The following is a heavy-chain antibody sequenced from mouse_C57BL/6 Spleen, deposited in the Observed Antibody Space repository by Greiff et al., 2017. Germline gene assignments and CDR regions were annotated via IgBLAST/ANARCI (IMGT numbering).Heavy chain of an antibody. CDR1: GFTFSSYT. Sequence: EVKVEESGGGLVKPGGSLKLSCAASGFTFSSYTISWVRQTPEKRLEWVATISGGGGNTYYPDSVKGRFTISRDNAKNTLYLQMSSLRSEDTALYYCARGNYGSSPFAYWGQGTLVTVSA. J-gene: IGHJ3*01. D-gene: IGHD1-1*01. V-gene: IGHV5-9*01. CDR2: ISGGGGNT. CDR3: ARGNYGSSPFAY.